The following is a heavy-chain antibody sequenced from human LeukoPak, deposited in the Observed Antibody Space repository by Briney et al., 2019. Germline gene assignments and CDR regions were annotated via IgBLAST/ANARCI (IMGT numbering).Heavy chain of an antibody. V-gene: IGHV3-33*01. J-gene: IGHJ3*02. CDR2: IWYDGTNK. CDR3: ARARDYGSGKANAFDI. Sequence: GGSLRLSCAASGFTFSDYGMHWVRQAPGKGLEWVAVIWYDGTNKYYADSVEGRFTISRDNSKNTLYLQMSSLRAEDTAVYYCARARDYGSGKANAFDIWGQGTMVTVSS. CDR1: GFTFSDYG. D-gene: IGHD3-10*01.